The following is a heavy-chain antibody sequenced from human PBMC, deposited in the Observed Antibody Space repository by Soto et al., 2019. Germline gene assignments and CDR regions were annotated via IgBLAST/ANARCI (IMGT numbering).Heavy chain of an antibody. CDR3: ARSYRRYCSGGTCSSYYYYYMDV. Sequence: QVQLQESGPGLVKPSETLSLTCTVPGGSISSNYWSWIRQPPGKGLVWIGYIYYTGSTNYNPSLNSRATISVDTSKIQFSLKLSSLTAVDTAVYYCARSYRRYCSGGTCSSYYYYYMDVWGKGTTVTVSS. CDR1: GGSISSNY. CDR2: IYYTGST. J-gene: IGHJ6*03. V-gene: IGHV4-59*01. D-gene: IGHD2-15*01.